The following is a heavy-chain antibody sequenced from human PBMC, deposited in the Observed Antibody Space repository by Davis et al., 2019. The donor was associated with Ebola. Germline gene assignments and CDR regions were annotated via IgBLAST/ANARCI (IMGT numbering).Heavy chain of an antibody. CDR2: ISAYNGNT. V-gene: IGHV1-18*01. J-gene: IGHJ5*02. D-gene: IGHD6-6*01. CDR3: ARGSKPYSSSSGWFDP. Sequence: ASVKVSCKASGGTFSSYAISWVRQAPGQGLEWMGWISAYNGNTNYAQKFQGRVTMTRDTSTSTVYMELSSLRSEDTAVYYCARGSKPYSSSSGWFDPWGQGTLVTVSS. CDR1: GGTFSSYA.